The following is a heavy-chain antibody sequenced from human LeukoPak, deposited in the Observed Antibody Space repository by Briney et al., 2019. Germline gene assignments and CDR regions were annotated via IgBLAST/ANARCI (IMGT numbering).Heavy chain of an antibody. CDR1: GFTFSSYA. V-gene: IGHV3-23*01. CDR3: AKGLGFGEFSVS. J-gene: IGHJ5*02. D-gene: IGHD3-10*01. CDR2: ISGSGGST. Sequence: QPGGSLRLSCAASGFTFSSYAMSWVRQAPGKGLEWVSAISGSGGSTYYAESVKGRFTISRDNSKNTLSLQMNSLTAEDTAVYYCAKGLGFGEFSVSWGQGTLVSVSS.